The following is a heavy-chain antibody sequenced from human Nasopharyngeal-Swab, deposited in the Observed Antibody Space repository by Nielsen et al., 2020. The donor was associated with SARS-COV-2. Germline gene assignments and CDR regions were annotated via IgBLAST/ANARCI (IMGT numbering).Heavy chain of an antibody. CDR1: GESFSSDY. J-gene: IGHJ6*03. CDR2: INHRGST. CDR3: ARGLSGVVPSPFLGLGPYFYYYYMDV. Sequence: SETLSLTCSVYGESFSSDYWSWIRQTPGKGLEWIGEINHRGSTKYNPSLKSRVTISVDTSKNQFSLKLSSVTAADTAVYYCARGLSGVVPSPFLGLGPYFYYYYMDVWGKGTTVTVSS. V-gene: IGHV4-34*01. D-gene: IGHD3-16*01.